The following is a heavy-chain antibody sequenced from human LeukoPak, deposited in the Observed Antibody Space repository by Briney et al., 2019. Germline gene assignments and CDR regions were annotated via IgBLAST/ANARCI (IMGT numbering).Heavy chain of an antibody. V-gene: IGHV4-59*01. CDR2: IYYSGSTT. CDR3: ARVVGSKVVDAFDI. Sequence: SETLSLTCTISGDSLSSYYWSWIRQPPGKGLDWIGYIYYSGSTTNNNPSLKSRVTISVDTSKNQFSLKLSSVTAADMAVYYCARVVGSKVVDAFDIWGQGTMVTVSS. J-gene: IGHJ3*02. CDR1: GDSLSSYY. D-gene: IGHD1-26*01.